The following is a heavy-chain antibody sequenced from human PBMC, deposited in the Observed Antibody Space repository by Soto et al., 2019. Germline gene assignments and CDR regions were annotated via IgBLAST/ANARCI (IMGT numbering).Heavy chain of an antibody. V-gene: IGHV1-8*01. CDR3: ARGVTAGVDY. CDR1: GYSFTSLD. Sequence: GASVKVSCKASGYSFTSLDINWVRQTTGQGLEWMGWMQPSSGRTGYAQKFQGRVTMTRDTSINTAYMELSSLTSDDTTFYYCARGVTAGVDYWGQGTLVTVSS. CDR2: MQPSSGRT. D-gene: IGHD1-26*01. J-gene: IGHJ4*02.